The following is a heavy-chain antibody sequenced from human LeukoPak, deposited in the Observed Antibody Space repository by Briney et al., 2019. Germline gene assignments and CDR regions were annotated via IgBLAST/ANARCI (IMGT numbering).Heavy chain of an antibody. CDR2: ISAYNGNT. D-gene: IGHD4-17*01. CDR3: ARYGDYHNWFDP. CDR1: GYTFTSYG. Sequence: GASVKVSCKASGYTFTSYGISWVRQAPGQGREWMGWISAYNGNTNYAQKVQGRVTMTTDTSTSTAYMELRSLRCDDTAVYYCARYGDYHNWFDPWGQGPLVTVSS. J-gene: IGHJ5*02. V-gene: IGHV1-18*01.